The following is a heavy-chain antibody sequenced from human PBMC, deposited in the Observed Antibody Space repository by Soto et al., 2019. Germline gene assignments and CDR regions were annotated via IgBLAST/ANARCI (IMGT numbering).Heavy chain of an antibody. D-gene: IGHD2-15*01. CDR3: ARHPGGRGYYYGMDV. V-gene: IGHV1-69*13. CDR2: IIPIFGTA. CDR1: GGTFSSYA. Sequence: GASVKVSCKASGGTFSSYAISWVRQAPGQGLEWMGGIIPIFGTANYAQKFQGRVTITADESTSTAYMELSSLRSEDTAMYYCARHPGGRGYYYGMDVWGQGTTVTVSS. J-gene: IGHJ6*02.